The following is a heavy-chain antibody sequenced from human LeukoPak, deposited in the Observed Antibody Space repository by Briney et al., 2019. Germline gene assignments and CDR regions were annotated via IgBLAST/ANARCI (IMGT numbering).Heavy chain of an antibody. CDR1: GFTFSSYN. CDR3: ARDRRDIVVVPAADWYFDL. CDR2: ISSSSSYI. J-gene: IGHJ2*01. V-gene: IGHV3-21*01. D-gene: IGHD2-2*01. Sequence: GGSLRLSCAASGFTFSSYNMNWVRQAPWKGLEWVSSISSSSSYIYYADSLKGRFTISRDNAKNSLYLQVNSLRAEDTALYYCARDRRDIVVVPAADWYFDLWGRGTLVTVSS.